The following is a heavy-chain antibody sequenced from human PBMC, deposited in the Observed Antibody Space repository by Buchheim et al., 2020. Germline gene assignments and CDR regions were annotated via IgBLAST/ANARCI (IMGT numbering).Heavy chain of an antibody. CDR2: IYYSGST. CDR3: ARVLSSGYYYVKTESNWFDP. V-gene: IGHV4-34*01. CDR1: GGSFSGYY. Sequence: QVQLQQWGAGLLKPSETLSLTCAVYGGSFSGYYWNWIRQPPGKGLEWIGYIYYSGSTYYNPSLKSRFTISVDTSKNQFSLKLGSVTAADTAVYYWARVLSSGYYYVKTESNWFDPWAREP. J-gene: IGHJ5*02. D-gene: IGHD3-22*01.